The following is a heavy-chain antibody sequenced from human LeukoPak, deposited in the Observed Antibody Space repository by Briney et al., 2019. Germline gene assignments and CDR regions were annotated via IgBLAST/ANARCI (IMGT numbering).Heavy chain of an antibody. V-gene: IGHV3-30-3*01. CDR3: ARVRYFDWLPKFDY. Sequence: GGSLRLSCAASGFTFSSYAMHWVRQAPGKGLEWVAAISYDGSNKYYADSVKGRFTISRDNSKNTLYLQMNSLRAEDTAVYYCARVRYFDWLPKFDYWGQGTLVTVSS. CDR1: GFTFSSYA. CDR2: ISYDGSNK. J-gene: IGHJ4*02. D-gene: IGHD3-9*01.